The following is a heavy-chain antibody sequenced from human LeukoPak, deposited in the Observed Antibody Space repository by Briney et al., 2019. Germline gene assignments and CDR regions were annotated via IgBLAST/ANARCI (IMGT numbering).Heavy chain of an antibody. J-gene: IGHJ4*02. CDR1: GFAFRDYW. Sequence: GGSLRLSCAASGFAFRDYWMSWVRQAPGQGLEWVANIKHDGGEKYYVASVKGRFTMSKDIPKNSVYLQMNSLRTEDTAMYFCAKDRGGYVKYKTLESWGQGTLVTVSS. D-gene: IGHD5-12*01. CDR2: IKHDGGEK. CDR3: AKDRGGYVKYKTLES. V-gene: IGHV3-7*01.